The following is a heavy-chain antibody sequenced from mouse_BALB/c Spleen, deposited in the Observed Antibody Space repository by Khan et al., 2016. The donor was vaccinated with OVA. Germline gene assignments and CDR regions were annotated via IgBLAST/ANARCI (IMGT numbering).Heavy chain of an antibody. CDR1: GYTFTSYW. CDR2: INPTSGYT. Sequence: VQLQESGAELAKPGASVKMSCKASGYTFTSYWMHWIKQRPGQGLEWIGYINPTSGYTDYNQKFKDKATLTADKSSSTAYMQLNSLTSDDSAVYYCARDRIDYWGHGTTLTVSS. CDR3: ARDRIDY. V-gene: IGHV1-7*01. J-gene: IGHJ2*01.